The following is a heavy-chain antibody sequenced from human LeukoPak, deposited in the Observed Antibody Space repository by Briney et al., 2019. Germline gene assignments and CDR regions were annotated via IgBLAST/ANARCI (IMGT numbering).Heavy chain of an antibody. CDR2: IAHDGNSA. J-gene: IGHJ5*02. CDR3: ARDVSLYYRKSGWFDP. V-gene: IGHV3-30*04. Sequence: GRSLRLSCEASGFTFSSYAMHWVRQAPGKGLEWMAIIAHDGNSAVYADSVKGRLTLSRDNSKNTLYLQMNSLSAEDTAVDYCARDVSLYYRKSGWFDPWGQGAL. D-gene: IGHD1-26*01. CDR1: GFTFSSYA.